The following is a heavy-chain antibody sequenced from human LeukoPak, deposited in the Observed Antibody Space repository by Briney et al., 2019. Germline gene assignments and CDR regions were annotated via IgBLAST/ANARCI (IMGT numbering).Heavy chain of an antibody. Sequence: GGSLRLPCAASGFSFSSYTVHWVRQAPGKGLEWVSSISSRSSFIYYADLVKGRFTISRDNAQNSVYLLINSLSAEDTAVYFCAREPAGNYFDPWGQGTQVTVSS. V-gene: IGHV3-21*06. CDR2: ISSRSSFI. D-gene: IGHD1-7*01. CDR1: GFSFSSYT. CDR3: AREPAGNYFDP. J-gene: IGHJ5*02.